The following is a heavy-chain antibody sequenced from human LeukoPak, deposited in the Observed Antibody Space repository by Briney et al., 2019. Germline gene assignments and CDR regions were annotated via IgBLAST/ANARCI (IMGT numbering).Heavy chain of an antibody. CDR3: ARDGGSTTVTTRSFDY. J-gene: IGHJ4*02. CDR2: IIPILGIA. CDR1: GGTFSSYA. Sequence: SVKVSCKASGGTFSSYAISWVRQAPGQGLEWMGRIIPILGIANYAQKFQGRVTITADKSTSTAYMELSSLRSEDTAVYYCARDGGSTTVTTRSFDYWGQGTLVTVSS. D-gene: IGHD4-17*01. V-gene: IGHV1-69*04.